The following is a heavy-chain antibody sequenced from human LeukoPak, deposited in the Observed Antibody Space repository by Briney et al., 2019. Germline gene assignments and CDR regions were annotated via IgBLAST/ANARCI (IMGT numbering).Heavy chain of an antibody. V-gene: IGHV3-23*01. J-gene: IGHJ6*03. Sequence: PGGSLRPSCAASGFWFSNYALTWVRQVPGKGMEWVSTISGSGRNTYSADSVEGRFPISRANSKNTRYLQMNSLRTEDTAVYYCAKDGPSSGYPYYMDVWGKGTTVPDSS. D-gene: IGHD3-22*01. CDR3: AKDGPSSGYPYYMDV. CDR2: ISGSGRNT. CDR1: GFWFSNYA.